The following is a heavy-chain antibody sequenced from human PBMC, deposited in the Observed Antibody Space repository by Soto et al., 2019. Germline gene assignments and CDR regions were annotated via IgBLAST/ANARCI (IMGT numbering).Heavy chain of an antibody. CDR3: ARHHYSSGRVRYYYYYYGMDV. V-gene: IGHV4-39*01. D-gene: IGHD6-19*01. CDR1: GGSISSSSYY. J-gene: IGHJ6*02. Sequence: SETLSLTCTASGGSISSSSYYWGWIRQPPGKGLEWIGSIYYSGSTYYNPSLKSRVTISVDTSKNQFSLKLSSVTAADTAVYYCARHHYSSGRVRYYYYYYGMDVWGQGTTVTVSS. CDR2: IYYSGST.